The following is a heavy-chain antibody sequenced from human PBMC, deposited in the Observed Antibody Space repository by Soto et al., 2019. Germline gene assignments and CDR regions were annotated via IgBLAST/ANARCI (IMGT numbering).Heavy chain of an antibody. CDR2: ISSSSSYI. D-gene: IGHD5-12*01. CDR3: ARERPRDIVATPPPIDY. V-gene: IGHV3-21*01. J-gene: IGHJ4*02. CDR1: GFTFSGFT. Sequence: PGGSLRLSCVASGFTFSGFTMNWVRQAPGKGLEWVSSISSSSSYIYYADSVKGRFTISRDNAKNSLYLQMNSLRAEDTAVYYCARERPRDIVATPPPIDYWGQGTLVTVSS.